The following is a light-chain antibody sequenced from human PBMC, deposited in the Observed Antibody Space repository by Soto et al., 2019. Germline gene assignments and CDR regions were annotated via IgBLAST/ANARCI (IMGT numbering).Light chain of an antibody. Sequence: QSVLTQPPSASGSPGQSFTISCTGSSSDIGTYKYVSWYQQHPGKAPKLIIYEVNERPSGVPDRFSGSKSGNTASLTVSGLRAEDEADYYCSSYVTSNNLRVFGTGTKVTVL. J-gene: IGLJ1*01. CDR2: EVN. V-gene: IGLV2-8*01. CDR3: SSYVTSNNLRV. CDR1: SSDIGTYKY.